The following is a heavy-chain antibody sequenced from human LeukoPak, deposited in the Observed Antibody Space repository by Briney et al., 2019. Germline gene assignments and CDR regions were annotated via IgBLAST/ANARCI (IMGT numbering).Heavy chain of an antibody. J-gene: IGHJ6*03. D-gene: IGHD2-21*01. CDR2: ISSSGSNI. Sequence: GGSLRLSCAASGFTFSSYEMNWVRQAPGKGLEWVSYISSSGSNIYYADSVKGRFTISRDNAKKSVYLQMNSLRAEDTAAYYCARAYCERYGLGYYYMDVWGKGTTVTISS. V-gene: IGHV3-48*03. CDR3: ARAYCERYGLGYYYMDV. CDR1: GFTFSSYE.